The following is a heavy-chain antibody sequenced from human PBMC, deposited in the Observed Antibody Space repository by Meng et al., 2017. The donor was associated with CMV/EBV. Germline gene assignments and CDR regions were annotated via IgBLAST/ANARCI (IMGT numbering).Heavy chain of an antibody. D-gene: IGHD3-22*01. Sequence: GESLKISCAASGFTFSSYSMNWVHQAPGKGLEWVSSISSSSSYIYYADSVKGRFTISRDNAKNSLYLQMNSLRAEDTAVYYCARDDSSYWGQGTLVTVSS. J-gene: IGHJ4*02. CDR1: GFTFSSYS. CDR3: ARDDSSY. CDR2: ISSSSSYI. V-gene: IGHV3-21*01.